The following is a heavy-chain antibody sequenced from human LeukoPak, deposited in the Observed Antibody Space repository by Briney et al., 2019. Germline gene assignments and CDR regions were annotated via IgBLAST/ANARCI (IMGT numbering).Heavy chain of an antibody. J-gene: IGHJ3*02. CDR1: GYTFTSYY. CDR2: INPSGGST. D-gene: IGHD3-22*01. V-gene: IGHV1-46*01. Sequence: ASVKVSCKASGYTFTSYYMHWVRQAPGQGLEWMGIINPSGGSTSYAQKFQGRVTMTTGTSTSTAYMELRSLRSDDTAVYYCASLKNSYDSSGYLVTDAFDIWGQGTMVTVSS. CDR3: ASLKNSYDSSGYLVTDAFDI.